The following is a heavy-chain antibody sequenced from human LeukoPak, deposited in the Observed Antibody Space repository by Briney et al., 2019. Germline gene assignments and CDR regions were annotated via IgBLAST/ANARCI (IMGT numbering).Heavy chain of an antibody. V-gene: IGHV3-23*01. CDR1: GFTFSSYA. CDR2: ISGSGGST. D-gene: IGHD6-13*01. Sequence: PGGSLRLSCAASGFTFSSYAMSWVRQAPGKGLEGVSTISGSGGSTYFADSVKGRFTISRDNSKNTLYLKMNRLRAEDTAVYYCAKDRSGGSSWYSFDYWGQGTLVTVSS. J-gene: IGHJ4*02. CDR3: AKDRSGGSSWYSFDY.